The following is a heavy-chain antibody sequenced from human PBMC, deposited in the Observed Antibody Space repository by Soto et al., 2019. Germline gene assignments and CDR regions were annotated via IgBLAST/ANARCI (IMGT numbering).Heavy chain of an antibody. D-gene: IGHD3-9*01. CDR1: GCSFTSYW. CDR3: ARLELTGLDN. J-gene: IGHJ4*02. V-gene: IGHV5-51*01. Sequence: PAESLKISCKASGCSFTSYWIGWVRQMPVKGLECMGIIYPSDSDTIYSPSFQVQFTISADKSFSTAYLQWSSLKASDTAIYFCARLELTGLDNWGQGTPVTVSS. CDR2: IYPSDSDT.